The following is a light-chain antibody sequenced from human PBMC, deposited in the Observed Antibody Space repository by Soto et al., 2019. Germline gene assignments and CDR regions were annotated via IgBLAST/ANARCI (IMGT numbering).Light chain of an antibody. Sequence: DIRMTQSPATLSSSVGDRATIPCRASQSISSWLYRCQQKPGKVPKLLLDEASSVESGVLSRFSGSGSGTDFTLTISSLQPDDFAAYYCQQYNTYPWTFGQGTKVEIK. CDR2: EAS. J-gene: IGKJ1*01. CDR3: QQYNTYPWT. CDR1: QSISSW. V-gene: IGKV1-5*01.